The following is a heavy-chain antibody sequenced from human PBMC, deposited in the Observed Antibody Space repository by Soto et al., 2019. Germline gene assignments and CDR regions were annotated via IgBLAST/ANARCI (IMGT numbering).Heavy chain of an antibody. CDR1: GGSLSTNP. Sequence: QVQLVQSGTEVKKPGSSVKVSWKASGGSLSTNPISWVRQAPGQGLEWLGGTGTGTGTGNHAQKLQGRLAVTAVELTSIVYMQLTNLSSEVSAVYYCARRPSGGFFRFLGSWGQGTLVTVSS. V-gene: IGHV1-69*01. CDR3: ARRPSGGFFRFLGS. CDR2: TGTGTGTG. J-gene: IGHJ5*02. D-gene: IGHD2-15*01.